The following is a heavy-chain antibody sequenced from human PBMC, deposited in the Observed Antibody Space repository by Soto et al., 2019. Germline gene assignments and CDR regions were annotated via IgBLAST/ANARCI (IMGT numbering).Heavy chain of an antibody. D-gene: IGHD3-3*01. J-gene: IGHJ6*02. CDR3: ARLSPRLRFHYYYYGMDV. V-gene: IGHV3-23*01. CDR2: ITNSGGTT. Sequence: PGGSLRLSCAVSGFTFNTYAMNWVRQAPGKGLEWVSSITNSGGTTYYADSVKGRFTISRDNSKNTLYLQMNSLRAEDTAVYYCARLSPRLRFHYYYYGMDVWGQGTTVTVSS. CDR1: GFTFNTYA.